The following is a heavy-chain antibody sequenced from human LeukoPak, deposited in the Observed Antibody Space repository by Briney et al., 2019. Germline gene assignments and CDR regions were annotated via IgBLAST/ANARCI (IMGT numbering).Heavy chain of an antibody. V-gene: IGHV3-23*01. J-gene: IGHJ4*02. CDR2: TSGSSGNT. CDR3: AKVLQGYYDSYYFDY. CDR1: GFTFSSYA. D-gene: IGHD3-22*01. Sequence: GGSLRLSCAASGFTFSSYAMNWVRQAPGKGLEWVSTTSGSSGNTYYADSVKGRFTFSRDNSKNTLYLQMNSLRAEDTAVYYCAKVLQGYYDSYYFDYWGQGTLVTVSS.